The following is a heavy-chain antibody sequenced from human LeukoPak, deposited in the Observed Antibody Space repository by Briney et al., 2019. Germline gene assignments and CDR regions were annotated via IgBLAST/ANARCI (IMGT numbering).Heavy chain of an antibody. V-gene: IGHV3-74*01. D-gene: IGHD5-24*01. CDR3: VKDLGRVGYNS. CDR1: GFAFSNFW. J-gene: IGHJ4*02. CDR2: INRDGSTT. Sequence: SGGSLRLSCAASGFAFSNFWMHWVRQAPGKGLVWVSRINRDGSTTTHADSVVGRFNISRDNAKNTLYLQMNSLRAEDTGVYYCVKDLGRVGYNSWGQGTLVTVSS.